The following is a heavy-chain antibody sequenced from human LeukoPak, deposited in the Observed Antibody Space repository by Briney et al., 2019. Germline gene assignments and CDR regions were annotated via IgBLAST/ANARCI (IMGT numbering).Heavy chain of an antibody. CDR2: IRSKAYGETT. D-gene: IGHD2-15*01. V-gene: IGHV3-49*03. CDR1: GFTCGDYA. J-gene: IGHJ6*04. CDR3: TSQLGYCSGGSCYSYYYYGMDV. Sequence: PGRSLRLSCAAAGFTCGDYAMSWLRPAPGKGLELVGFIRSKAYGETTEYAASVKGRFTISRDDSKSIVYLQMNSLKTEDTAVYYCTSQLGYCSGGSCYSYYYYGMDVWGKGTTVTVSS.